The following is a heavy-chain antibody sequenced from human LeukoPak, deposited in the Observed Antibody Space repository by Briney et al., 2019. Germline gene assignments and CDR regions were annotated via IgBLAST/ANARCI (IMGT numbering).Heavy chain of an antibody. CDR1: GYTFISYA. V-gene: IGHV1-3*01. CDR3: ARGEIVITFGSSRPGDAFNI. D-gene: IGHD3-16*01. Sequence: VASVKVSCKASGYTFISYAMHWARQAPGQRLEWMGWINAGNGNTKYSQKFQGRVTITRDTSASTVYMELSSLRSEDTAVYYCARGEIVITFGSSRPGDAFNIWGQGTMVTVSS. J-gene: IGHJ3*02. CDR2: INAGNGNT.